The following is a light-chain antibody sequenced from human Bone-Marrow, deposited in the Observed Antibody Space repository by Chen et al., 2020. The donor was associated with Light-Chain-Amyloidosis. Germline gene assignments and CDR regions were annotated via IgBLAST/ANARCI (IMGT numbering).Light chain of an antibody. CDR2: DAS. CDR3: QQRSNWPRT. V-gene: IGKV3-11*01. CDR1: QSVRFS. Sequence: IVLTQSPATLSVSSGDRVTLSCRASQSVRFSLAWYQQKPGQAPRLLIYDASNRATGIPARFSGSGSMTDFTLTISSLEPEDFAVYYCQQRSNWPRTFGQGTKVDIK. J-gene: IGKJ1*01.